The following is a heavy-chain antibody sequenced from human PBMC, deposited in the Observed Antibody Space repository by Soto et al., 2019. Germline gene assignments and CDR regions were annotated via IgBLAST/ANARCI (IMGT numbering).Heavy chain of an antibody. CDR3: ARRGSDGGTGFDH. D-gene: IGHD3-16*01. CDR2: IYYSGST. Sequence: PSETLSLTCTVSGGSISSSSYYWGWIRQPPGKGLEWIGSIYYSGSTYYNPSLKSRVTISVDTYKNQFSLKLSSVTAADTAVYYCARRGSDGGTGFDHWGQGTLVTVSS. J-gene: IGHJ5*02. CDR1: GGSISSSSYY. V-gene: IGHV4-39*01.